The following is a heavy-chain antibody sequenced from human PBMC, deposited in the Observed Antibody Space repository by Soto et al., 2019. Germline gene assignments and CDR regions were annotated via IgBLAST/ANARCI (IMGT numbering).Heavy chain of an antibody. V-gene: IGHV5-51*01. Sequence: PGESLKISCKGSGYSFTSYWIGWVRQMPGKGLEWMGIIYPGDSDTRYSPSFQGQVTISADKSISTAYLQWSSLKASDTAMYYCARLVFGVVIFRAIDYWGQGTLVTVSS. CDR3: ARLVFGVVIFRAIDY. CDR2: IYPGDSDT. J-gene: IGHJ4*02. D-gene: IGHD3-3*01. CDR1: GYSFTSYW.